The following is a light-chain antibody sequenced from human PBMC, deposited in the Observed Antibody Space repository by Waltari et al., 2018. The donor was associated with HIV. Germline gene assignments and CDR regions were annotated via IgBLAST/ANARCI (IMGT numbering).Light chain of an antibody. CDR2: RNN. CDR1: SSNIGRNY. J-gene: IGLJ1*01. V-gene: IGLV1-47*01. Sequence: QSVLTQPPSASGTPGQRVTISCSGSSSNIGRNYVYWYQQLPGTAPKLLIYRNNKRPSGVPDRLSGAKSGTSASLAISGLRSADEADYYCATWNDSLSGYVFGTGTKVTV. CDR3: ATWNDSLSGYV.